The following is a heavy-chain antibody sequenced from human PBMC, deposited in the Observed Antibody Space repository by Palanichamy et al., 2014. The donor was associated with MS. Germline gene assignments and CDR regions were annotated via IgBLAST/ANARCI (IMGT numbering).Heavy chain of an antibody. Sequence: EVQLLESGGGLVQPGGSLRLSCAASGFTFSSYAMSWVRQAPGKGLERVSAISGTGGSTYYADSVKGRFTISRDSSKNTLYLQMNSLRAEDTGIYYCAKDLLTPSYYFDYWGQGTLVTVSS. CDR1: GFTFSSYA. CDR3: AKDLLTPSYYFDY. CDR2: ISGTGGST. V-gene: IGHV3-23*01. J-gene: IGHJ4*02. D-gene: IGHD4/OR15-4a*01.